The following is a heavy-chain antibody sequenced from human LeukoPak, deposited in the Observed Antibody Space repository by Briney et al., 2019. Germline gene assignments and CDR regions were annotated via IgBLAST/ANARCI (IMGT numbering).Heavy chain of an antibody. D-gene: IGHD3-22*01. J-gene: IGHJ4*02. Sequence: PSQTLSLTCTVSGGSISSGSYYWSWIRQPAGKGLEWIGRIYTSGSTNYNPSLKSRVTISVDTSKNQFSLKLCSVTAADTAVYYCASQTYYYDSSGYPYWGQGTLVTVSS. CDR1: GGSISSGSYY. CDR2: IYTSGST. V-gene: IGHV4-61*02. CDR3: ASQTYYYDSSGYPY.